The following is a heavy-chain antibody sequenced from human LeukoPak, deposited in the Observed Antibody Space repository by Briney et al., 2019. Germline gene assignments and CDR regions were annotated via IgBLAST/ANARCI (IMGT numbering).Heavy chain of an antibody. CDR3: ATRGRSGYYYGMDV. Sequence: GGSLRLSCAASGFIVSNNYMSWARRAPGKGLEWVSIISSRSTTNYADSVKGRFTISRDNSQNMLFLQMNSLRAEDTAVYYCATRGRSGYYYGMDVWGQGTTVTVSS. J-gene: IGHJ6*02. D-gene: IGHD1-26*01. CDR2: ISSRSTT. V-gene: IGHV3-66*01. CDR1: GFIVSNNY.